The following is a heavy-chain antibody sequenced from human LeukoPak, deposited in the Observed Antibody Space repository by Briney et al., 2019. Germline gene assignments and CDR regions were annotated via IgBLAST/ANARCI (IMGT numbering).Heavy chain of an antibody. CDR2: ISSSGSTI. CDR3: ARFNYDFWSGYYITRDDYYYMDV. CDR1: GFTFSDYY. J-gene: IGHJ6*03. D-gene: IGHD3-3*01. Sequence: PGGSLRLSCAASGFTFSDYYMSWIRQAPGKGLEWVSYISSSGSTIYYADSVKGRFTISRDNAKNSLYLQMNSLRAEDTAVYYCARFNYDFWSGYYITRDDYYYMDVWGKGTTVTVSS. V-gene: IGHV3-11*01.